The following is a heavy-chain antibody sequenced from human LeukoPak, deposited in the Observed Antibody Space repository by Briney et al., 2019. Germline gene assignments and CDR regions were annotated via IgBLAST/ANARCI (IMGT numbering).Heavy chain of an antibody. Sequence: GESLRVSCAASGFTFNTHTLHWVRQAPGKGLEWDALVSSDGNQYSADSVKGRFTISRDNSKNTLYLQMNSLRAEDTAVYYCARDGRQHLVLYYFDSWGPGTLVTVSS. CDR2: VSSDGNQ. D-gene: IGHD3-10*01. V-gene: IGHV3-30-3*01. CDR3: ARDGRQHLVLYYFDS. CDR1: GFTFNTHT. J-gene: IGHJ4*02.